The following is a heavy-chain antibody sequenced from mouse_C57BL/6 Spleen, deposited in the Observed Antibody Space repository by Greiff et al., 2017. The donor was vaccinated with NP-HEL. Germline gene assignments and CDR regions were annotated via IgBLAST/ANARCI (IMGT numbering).Heavy chain of an antibody. V-gene: IGHV1-64*01. CDR1: GYTFTSYW. Sequence: QVQLQQPGAELVKPGASVKLSCKASGYTFTSYWMHWVKQRPGQGLEWIGMIHPNSGSTNYNEKFKSKATLTVDKSSSTAYMQLSSLTSEDSAVYYCARPQLGPGFAYWGQGTLVTVSA. J-gene: IGHJ3*01. D-gene: IGHD4-1*02. CDR3: ARPQLGPGFAY. CDR2: IHPNSGST.